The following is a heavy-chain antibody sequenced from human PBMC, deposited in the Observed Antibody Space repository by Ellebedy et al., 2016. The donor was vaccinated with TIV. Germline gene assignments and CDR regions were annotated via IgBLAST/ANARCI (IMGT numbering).Heavy chain of an antibody. J-gene: IGHJ6*03. Sequence: SETLSLXXAVYGGSFSGYYWSWIRQPPGKGLEWIGEINHSGSTNYNPSLKSRVTISVDTSKNQFSLKLSSVTAADTAVYYCARGGEYYDFWSGYYEYYYYMDVWGKGTTVTVSS. CDR3: ARGGEYYDFWSGYYEYYYYMDV. D-gene: IGHD3-3*01. V-gene: IGHV4-34*01. CDR1: GGSFSGYY. CDR2: INHSGST.